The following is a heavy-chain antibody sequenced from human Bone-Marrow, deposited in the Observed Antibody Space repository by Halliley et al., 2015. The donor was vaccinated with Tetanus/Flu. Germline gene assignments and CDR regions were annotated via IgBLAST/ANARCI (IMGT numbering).Heavy chain of an antibody. J-gene: IGHJ4*02. Sequence: SLRLSCAASGFTFSDYSMNWVRQPPGKGLEWVSSISTNSAYIYYADSVKGRFTISRDDAKNSLYLQLNSLTVEDTAVYYCAREGPPTVVTPPMDWGQGTLVTVSS. CDR1: GFTFSDYS. CDR3: AREGPPTVVTPPMD. CDR2: ISTNSAYI. V-gene: IGHV3-21*01. D-gene: IGHD4-17*01.